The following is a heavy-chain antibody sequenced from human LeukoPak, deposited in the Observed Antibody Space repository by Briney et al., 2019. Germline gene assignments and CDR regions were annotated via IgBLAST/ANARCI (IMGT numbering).Heavy chain of an antibody. CDR3: ASADYDFWSGYSHFDY. V-gene: IGHV1-69*13. CDR1: GGTFSSYA. D-gene: IGHD3-3*01. J-gene: IGHJ4*02. Sequence: ASVKVSCKASGGTFSSYAISWVRQAPGQGLEWMGGIIPIFGAANYAQKFQGRVTITADESTSTAYMELSSLRSEDTAVYYCASADYDFWSGYSHFDYWGQGTLVTVSS. CDR2: IIPIFGAA.